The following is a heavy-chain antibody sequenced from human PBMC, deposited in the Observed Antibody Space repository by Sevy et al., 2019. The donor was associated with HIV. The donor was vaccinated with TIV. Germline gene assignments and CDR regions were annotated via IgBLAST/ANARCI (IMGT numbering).Heavy chain of an antibody. D-gene: IGHD3-22*01. CDR1: GFTFSSYG. V-gene: IGHV3-30*18. CDR3: AKDRREYSSGYYYSYYFDY. Sequence: GGSLRLSCAASGFTFSSYGMHWVRQAPGKGLEWVAVISYDGSNKYYADSVKGRFTISRDNSKNTLYLQMNSLRAEDKAVDYCAKDRREYSSGYYYSYYFDYLGQGTLVTVSS. J-gene: IGHJ4*02. CDR2: ISYDGSNK.